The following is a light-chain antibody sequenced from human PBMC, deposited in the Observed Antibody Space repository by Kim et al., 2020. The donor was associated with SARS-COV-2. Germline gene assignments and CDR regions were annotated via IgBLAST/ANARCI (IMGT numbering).Light chain of an antibody. CDR2: DAS. CDR1: QDITNY. V-gene: IGKV1-33*01. CDR3: HQNVNIPGT. J-gene: IGKJ5*01. Sequence: DIQLTQSPSSLSASVGDRVTITCQASQDITNYLNWYQQKLGRAPKLLIYDASNLETGVPSRFSGSGSGTHFTFTIRNLQPEDIATFSCHQNVNIPGTFGQGARLGIK.